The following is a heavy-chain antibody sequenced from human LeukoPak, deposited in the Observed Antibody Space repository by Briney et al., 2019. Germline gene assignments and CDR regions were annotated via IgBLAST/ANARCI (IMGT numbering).Heavy chain of an antibody. D-gene: IGHD6-6*01. CDR1: GYTFTGYY. Sequence: GASVKVSCKASGYTFTGYYMHWVRQAPGQGLEWMAWINPNSGGTNYAQKFQGRVTMTRDTSISTAYMELSRLRSDDTAVDYCARVSSSSISFDYWGHRTLVTVSS. J-gene: IGHJ4*01. CDR2: INPNSGGT. CDR3: ARVSSSSISFDY. V-gene: IGHV1-2*02.